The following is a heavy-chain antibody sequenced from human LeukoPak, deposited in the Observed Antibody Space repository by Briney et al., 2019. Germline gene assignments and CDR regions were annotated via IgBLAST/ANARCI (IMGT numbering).Heavy chain of an antibody. CDR1: GGSISSSSYY. CDR3: ARQPRIAAPDYYYYYDLDV. V-gene: IGHV4-39*01. CDR2: IYYSGST. Sequence: SETLSLTCTVSGGSISSSSYYWGWIRQPPGKGREWIGSIYYSGSTYYNPSLKSRVTISVDTSKNQFSLRLSSVTAADTAVYYCARQPRIAAPDYYYYYDLDVWGKGTTVTVSS. J-gene: IGHJ6*03. D-gene: IGHD6-6*01.